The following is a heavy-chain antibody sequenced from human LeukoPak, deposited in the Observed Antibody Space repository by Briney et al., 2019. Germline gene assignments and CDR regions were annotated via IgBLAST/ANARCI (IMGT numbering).Heavy chain of an antibody. CDR2: ISGSGGTT. V-gene: IGHV3-23*01. CDR3: AKDVEYYDDTSDYFYFDY. D-gene: IGHD3-22*01. Sequence: GGSLRLSCAASGFTFSSYAMSWVRQAPGKGLEWVSAISGSGGTTYYADSVKGRFTISRDNSKNTLYLQMNSLRAEDTALYYCAKDVEYYDDTSDYFYFDYWGQGTLVTVSS. CDR1: GFTFSSYA. J-gene: IGHJ4*02.